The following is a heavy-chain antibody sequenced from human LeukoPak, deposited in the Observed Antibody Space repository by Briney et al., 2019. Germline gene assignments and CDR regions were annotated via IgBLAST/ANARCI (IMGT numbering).Heavy chain of an antibody. CDR2: IKDDGGDK. CDR3: AGTGGYPNWFDP. J-gene: IGHJ5*02. V-gene: IGHV3-7*03. D-gene: IGHD3-22*01. Sequence: GSLRLSCAASGFTFSNYWMSWVRQAPGKGLEWVATIKDDGGDKYYVDSVKGRFTISRDNAKNSLYLQMNSLRAEGTAVYYCAGTGGYPNWFDPWGQGTLVTVSS. CDR1: GFTFSNYW.